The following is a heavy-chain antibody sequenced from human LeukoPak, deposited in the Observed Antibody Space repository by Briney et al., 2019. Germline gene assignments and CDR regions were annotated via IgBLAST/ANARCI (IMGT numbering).Heavy chain of an antibody. V-gene: IGHV4-59*01. CDR3: ARGPLATINPLEYFQH. CDR1: GFTFSSYG. J-gene: IGHJ1*01. D-gene: IGHD5-12*01. CDR2: IYYSGST. Sequence: GSLRLSCAASGFTFSSYGMHWVRQPPGKGLEWIGYIYYSGSTNYNPYLKSRVTISVDTSKNQFSLKLSSVTAADTAVYYCARGPLATINPLEYFQHWGQGTLVTVSS.